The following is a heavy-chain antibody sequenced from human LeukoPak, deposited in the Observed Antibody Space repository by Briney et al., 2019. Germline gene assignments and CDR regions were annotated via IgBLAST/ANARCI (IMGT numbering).Heavy chain of an antibody. J-gene: IGHJ4*02. Sequence: PSETLSLTYTVSGGSISSYYWSWIRQPPGKGLEWIGYIYYSGSTNYNPSLKSRVTISVDTSKNQFSLKLSSVTAADTAVYYCARSSGSYYKLYYFDYWGQGTLVTVSS. D-gene: IGHD3-10*01. CDR2: IYYSGST. CDR3: ARSSGSYYKLYYFDY. V-gene: IGHV4-59*01. CDR1: GGSISSYY.